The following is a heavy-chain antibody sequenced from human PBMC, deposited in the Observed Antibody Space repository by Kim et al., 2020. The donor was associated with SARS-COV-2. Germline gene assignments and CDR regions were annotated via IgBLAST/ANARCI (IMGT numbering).Heavy chain of an antibody. V-gene: IGHV3-64D*09. CDR3: VKDQDYYGAGWFDP. J-gene: IGHJ5*02. D-gene: IGHD3-10*01. Sequence: ADSVKGRFTITRDNSKNTVYLQMSSLRAEDTAVHFCVKDQDYYGAGWFDPWGQGTLVTVSS.